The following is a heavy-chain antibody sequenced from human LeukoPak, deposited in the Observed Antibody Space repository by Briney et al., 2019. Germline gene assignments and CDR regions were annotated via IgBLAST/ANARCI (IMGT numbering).Heavy chain of an antibody. J-gene: IGHJ4*02. V-gene: IGHV4-30-4*01. CDR3: ARTTTVPKIYYFDY. CDR2: IYYSGST. Sequence: PSETLSLTCTVSGGSISRGDYYWSWIRQPPGKGLEWIGYIYYSGSTYYIPSLKSRVTISVDTSKNQFSLKLSSVTAADTAVYYCARTTTVPKIYYFDYWGQGTLVTVSS. CDR1: GGSISRGDYY. D-gene: IGHD4-17*01.